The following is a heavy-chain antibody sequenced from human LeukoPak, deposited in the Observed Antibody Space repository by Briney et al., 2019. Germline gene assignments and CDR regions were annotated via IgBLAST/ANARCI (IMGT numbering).Heavy chain of an antibody. Sequence: PSETLSLTCAVYGGSFSGYYWSWIRQVPGKGLEWLGEINQSGRTNYNPSLKSRVTISVDPSKNQISLNLSFVTATDTAVYYCARGWFGFWHNSYLDDNAFDVWGPGTMVTVPS. V-gene: IGHV4-34*01. D-gene: IGHD3-10*01. CDR2: INQSGRT. J-gene: IGHJ3*01. CDR3: ARGWFGFWHNSYLDDNAFDV. CDR1: GGSFSGYY.